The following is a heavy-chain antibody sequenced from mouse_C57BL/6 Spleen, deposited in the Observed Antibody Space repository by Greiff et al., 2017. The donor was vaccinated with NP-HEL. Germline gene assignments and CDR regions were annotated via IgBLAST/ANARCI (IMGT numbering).Heavy chain of an antibody. Sequence: QVQLQQSGAELVRPGSSVKLSCKDSYFAFMACAMHWVKQRPGHGLEWIGSFTMYSGATEYSENFKGKATLTANTSSSTAYMELSSRTSEDSAVYYCASSNWDEGFAYWGQGTLVTVSA. CDR3: ASSNWDEGFAY. CDR2: FTMYSGAT. J-gene: IGHJ3*01. V-gene: IGHV1-49*01. D-gene: IGHD4-1*02. CDR1: YFAFMACA.